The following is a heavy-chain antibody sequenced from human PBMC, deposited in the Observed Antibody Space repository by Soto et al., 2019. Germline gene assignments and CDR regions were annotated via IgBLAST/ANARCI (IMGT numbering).Heavy chain of an antibody. V-gene: IGHV3-7*04. CDR2: IKQDGGEK. Sequence: EVQLVESGGGLVQPGGSLRLSCTASGFSFGNYWMIWVRQAPGKGLEWVANIKQDGGEKDYVDSVKGRFTVSRDNYKKSLYLQMNSLRAEDTAVYYCARPGGWFSFDYWGQGTLVTVSS. CDR1: GFSFGNYW. D-gene: IGHD6-19*01. J-gene: IGHJ4*02. CDR3: ARPGGWFSFDY.